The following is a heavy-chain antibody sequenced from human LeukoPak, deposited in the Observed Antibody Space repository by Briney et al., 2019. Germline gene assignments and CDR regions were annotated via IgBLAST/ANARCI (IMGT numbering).Heavy chain of an antibody. J-gene: IGHJ4*02. Sequence: GGSLRLSCAASGFTFSSYSMNWVRQAPGKGLEWISYIGSSSSTIYYADSVKGRFTISRDNAKNSLYLQMNSLRAEDTAVYYCARTYDILTGFQPFDYWGQGTLVTVSS. V-gene: IGHV3-48*04. CDR2: IGSSSSTI. D-gene: IGHD3-9*01. CDR1: GFTFSSYS. CDR3: ARTYDILTGFQPFDY.